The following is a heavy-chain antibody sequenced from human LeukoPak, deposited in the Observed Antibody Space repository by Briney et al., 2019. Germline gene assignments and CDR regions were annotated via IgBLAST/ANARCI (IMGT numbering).Heavy chain of an antibody. CDR2: ISGSGDST. V-gene: IGHV3-23*01. J-gene: IGHJ4*02. Sequence: PGGSLRLSCAASGITFSSYAISWVRQAPGKGLEWVSGISGSGDSTYYADSVKGRFTISRDNSKNTLYLQMNSLRAEDTAVYYCARARSCSSTSCFIDYWGQGALVTVSS. CDR1: GITFSSYA. D-gene: IGHD2-2*01. CDR3: ARARSCSSTSCFIDY.